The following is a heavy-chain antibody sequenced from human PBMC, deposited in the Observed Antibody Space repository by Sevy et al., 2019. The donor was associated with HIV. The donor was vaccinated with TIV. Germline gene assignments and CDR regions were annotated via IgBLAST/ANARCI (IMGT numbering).Heavy chain of an antibody. CDR3: ARAHYVILNGYYNYYGMDV. D-gene: IGHD3-9*01. CDR2: INPNRGGT. V-gene: IGHV1-2*02. Sequence: ASVKVSCKASGYTFTGYYMHWVRQAPGQGLEWMGWINPNRGGTNYAQKFQGRVTMTRVTSISPAYMELSRLRSDDTAVYYCARAHYVILNGYYNYYGMDVWGQGTTVTVSS. J-gene: IGHJ6*02. CDR1: GYTFTGYY.